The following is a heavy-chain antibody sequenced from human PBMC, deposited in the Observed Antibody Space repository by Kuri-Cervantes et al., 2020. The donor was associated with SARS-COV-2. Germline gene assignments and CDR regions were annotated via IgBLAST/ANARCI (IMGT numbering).Heavy chain of an antibody. V-gene: IGHV4-61*01. J-gene: IGHJ4*02. CDR2: IYYSGST. Sequence: ESLKISCPVSGGSVSSGSYYWSWIRQPPGKGLEWIGYIYYSGSTNYNPSLKSRVTISVDTSKNQFSLKLSSVTAADTAVYYCARDSGGSYRDFDYWGQGTLVTVSS. CDR1: GGSVSSGSYY. D-gene: IGHD1-26*01. CDR3: ARDSGGSYRDFDY.